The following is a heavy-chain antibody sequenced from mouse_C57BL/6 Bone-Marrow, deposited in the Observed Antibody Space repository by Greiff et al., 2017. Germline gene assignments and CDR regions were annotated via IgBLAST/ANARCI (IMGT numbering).Heavy chain of an antibody. CDR1: GYAFSSYW. V-gene: IGHV1-80*01. Sequence: VKVVESGAGLVKPGASVKISCKASGYAFSSYWMNWVKQRPGKGLEWIGQIYPGDGDTNHNGMFKGKATLTADKSSSTAYMQISSLTSEDSAVYFCARNPLYYYGSSQYYFDYWGQGTTLTVSS. CDR3: ARNPLYYYGSSQYYFDY. CDR2: IYPGDGDT. D-gene: IGHD1-1*01. J-gene: IGHJ2*01.